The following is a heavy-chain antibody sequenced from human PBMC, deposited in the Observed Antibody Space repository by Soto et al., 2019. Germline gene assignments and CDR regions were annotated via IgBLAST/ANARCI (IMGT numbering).Heavy chain of an antibody. CDR1: GFTFXXXG. Sequence: QVQLVESXXXXVQPGRSLRLSCAASGFTFXXXGMHWVRQAPGKGXXXVAVISYDGSKTYYTDSVKGRFTISRHNSKNTLYLQMSSLRGEDTAMYYCARASPSGYYYYGMDVWGQGTTVSVSS. V-gene: IGHV3-30*10. J-gene: IGHJ6*02. CDR3: ARASPSGYYYYGMDV. CDR2: ISYDGSKT.